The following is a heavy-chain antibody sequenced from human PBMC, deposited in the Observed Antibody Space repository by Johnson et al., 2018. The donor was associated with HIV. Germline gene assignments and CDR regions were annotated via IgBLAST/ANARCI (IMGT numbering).Heavy chain of an antibody. D-gene: IGHD7-27*01. CDR3: AKDQASVGTGEYAFDI. CDR2: ISYDGSNK. V-gene: IGHV3-30*04. J-gene: IGHJ3*02. Sequence: QVQLVESGGGVVQPGRSLRLSCAASGFTFSSYAMHWVRQAPGKGLEWVAVISYDGSNKYYADSVKGRFTISRDNSKNTLYLQMNSLTAEDTAVYYCAKDQASVGTGEYAFDIWGQGTMVTVSS. CDR1: GFTFSSYA.